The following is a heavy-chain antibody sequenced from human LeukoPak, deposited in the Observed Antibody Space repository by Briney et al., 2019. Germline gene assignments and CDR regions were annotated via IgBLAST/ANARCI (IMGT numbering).Heavy chain of an antibody. J-gene: IGHJ5*02. CDR3: ARRRIAVAGTSWFDP. D-gene: IGHD6-19*01. V-gene: IGHV1-2*02. CDR2: INPNSGGT. Sequence: ASVKVSCKASGYTFTGYYMHWVRQAPGQGLEWMGWINPNSGGTNYAQKFQGRVTMTRDTSISTAYMALSRLRSDDTAVYYCARRRIAVAGTSWFDPWGQGTLVTVSS. CDR1: GYTFTGYY.